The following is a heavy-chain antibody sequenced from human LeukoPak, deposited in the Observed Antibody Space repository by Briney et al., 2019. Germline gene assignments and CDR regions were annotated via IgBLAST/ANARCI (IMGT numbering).Heavy chain of an antibody. CDR1: GFTFSDYY. D-gene: IGHD4-17*01. CDR3: ARDGYGDYGTYGMDV. Sequence: PGGSLRLSCAASGFTFSDYYMSWIRQAPGKGLEWVSYISSSSSYTNYADSAKGRFTISRDNAKNSLYLQMNSLRAEDTAVYYCARDGYGDYGTYGMDVWGQGTTVTVSS. CDR2: ISSSSSYT. J-gene: IGHJ6*02. V-gene: IGHV3-11*05.